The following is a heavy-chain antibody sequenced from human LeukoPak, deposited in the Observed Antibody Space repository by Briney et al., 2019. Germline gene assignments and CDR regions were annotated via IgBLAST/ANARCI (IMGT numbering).Heavy chain of an antibody. Sequence: GGSLRLSCAASGFTFSSYAMSWVRQAPGKGLEWVSGISGSDTNTYYADSVKGRFTISRDNSKNTLYLQMDSLRAEDTAVYYCATDGRIIVSYFDYWGQGTLVTVSS. D-gene: IGHD5/OR15-5a*01. CDR2: ISGSDTNT. J-gene: IGHJ4*02. V-gene: IGHV3-23*01. CDR1: GFTFSSYA. CDR3: ATDGRIIVSYFDY.